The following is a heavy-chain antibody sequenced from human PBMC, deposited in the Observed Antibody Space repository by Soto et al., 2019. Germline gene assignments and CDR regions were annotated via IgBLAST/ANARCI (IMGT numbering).Heavy chain of an antibody. V-gene: IGHV1-24*01. Sequence: GYSVKVSCKVSGYTLTELSMHWVRQAPGKGLEWMGGFDPEDGEAIYAQKFQGRVTMTEDTSTDTAYMELSSLRSEDTAVYYCATENIAAAGTRFWFDRSGQGALVTV. D-gene: IGHD6-13*01. CDR2: FDPEDGEA. CDR3: ATENIAAAGTRFWFDR. J-gene: IGHJ5*02. CDR1: GYTLTELS.